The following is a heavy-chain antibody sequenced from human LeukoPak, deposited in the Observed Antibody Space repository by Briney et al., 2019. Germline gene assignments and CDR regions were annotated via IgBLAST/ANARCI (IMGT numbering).Heavy chain of an antibody. Sequence: GGSLRLSCAASGFTFSNYWMSWVRQAPGKGLEWVANIIQDGSQKYYVDSLKGRFTISRDNSKNTLYLQMSSLRPEDTAVYYCVKALTDDAFDIWGQGTMVTVSS. CDR1: GFTFSNYW. J-gene: IGHJ3*02. V-gene: IGHV3-7*04. CDR3: VKALTDDAFDI. CDR2: IIQDGSQK.